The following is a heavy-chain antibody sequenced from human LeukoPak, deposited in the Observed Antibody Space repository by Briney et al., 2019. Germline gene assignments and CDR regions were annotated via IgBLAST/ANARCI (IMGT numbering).Heavy chain of an antibody. V-gene: IGHV3-30*04. Sequence: SGGSLRLSCAASGFTFSSYAMHWVRQAPGKGLEWVAVISYDGSNKYYADSVKGRFTISRDNSKNTLYLQMNSLRAEDTAVYYCARDWITIFGVVSRARGNWFDPWGQGTLVTVSS. CDR2: ISYDGSNK. D-gene: IGHD3-3*01. CDR1: GFTFSSYA. CDR3: ARDWITIFGVVSRARGNWFDP. J-gene: IGHJ5*02.